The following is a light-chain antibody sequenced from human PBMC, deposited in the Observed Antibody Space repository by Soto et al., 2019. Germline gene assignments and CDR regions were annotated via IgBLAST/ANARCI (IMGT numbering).Light chain of an antibody. CDR3: QQYGSSPGP. CDR2: GAS. CDR1: QIVTSNY. Sequence: EIVLTQSPGTLSSSPGERATLSCRASQIVTSNYLAWYQQKPGQAPRLLIFGASIRATGLPDRFSGGGSGTDFTLTISRLAPEDFAVYYCQQYGSSPGPFGQGTKVDIK. J-gene: IGKJ1*01. V-gene: IGKV3-20*01.